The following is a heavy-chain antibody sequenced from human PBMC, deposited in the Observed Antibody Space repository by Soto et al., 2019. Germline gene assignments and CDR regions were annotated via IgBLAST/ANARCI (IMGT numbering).Heavy chain of an antibody. J-gene: IGHJ6*02. V-gene: IGHV3-48*03. D-gene: IGHD3-3*01. CDR3: AREYYDFWSGYSDYYYYGMDV. CDR2: ISSSGSTI. CDR1: GFTFSSYE. Sequence: GGSLRLSCAASGFTFSSYEMNWVRQAPGKGLEWVSYISSSGSTIYYADSVKGRFTISRDNAKNSLYLQMNSLRAEDTAVYYCAREYYDFWSGYSDYYYYGMDVWGQGTTVTVSS.